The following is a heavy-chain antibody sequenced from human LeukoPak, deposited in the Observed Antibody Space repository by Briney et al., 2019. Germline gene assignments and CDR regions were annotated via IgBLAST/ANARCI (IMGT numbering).Heavy chain of an antibody. J-gene: IGHJ4*02. Sequence: GGSLRLSCAASGFTFSSYAMSWARQAPGKGLEWVSSASGSGGSTYYADSVKGRLTISRDNSKNTLYLQMNSLRAEDTAVYYCAKDLGSVVTPPSLDYWGQGTLVTVSS. CDR3: AKDLGSVVTPPSLDY. CDR2: ASGSGGST. CDR1: GFTFSSYA. D-gene: IGHD4-23*01. V-gene: IGHV3-23*01.